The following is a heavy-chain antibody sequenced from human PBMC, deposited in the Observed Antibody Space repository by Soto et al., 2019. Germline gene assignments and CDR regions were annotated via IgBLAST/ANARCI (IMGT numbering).Heavy chain of an antibody. Sequence: PGGSLRLSCAASGLTFSTYAMHWVRQAPGKGLEWVAVLSYDGSNKYYADSVKGRFTISRDNSKNTLYLQMNSLRAEDTAVYYCARVVPAAMYYYYGMDVWGQGTTVTVSS. D-gene: IGHD2-2*01. CDR1: GLTFSTYA. J-gene: IGHJ6*02. CDR2: LSYDGSNK. CDR3: ARVVPAAMYYYYGMDV. V-gene: IGHV3-30*03.